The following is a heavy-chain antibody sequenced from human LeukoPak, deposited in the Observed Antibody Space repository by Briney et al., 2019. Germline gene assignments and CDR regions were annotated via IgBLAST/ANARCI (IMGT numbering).Heavy chain of an antibody. J-gene: IGHJ4*02. CDR1: GGSISSYY. CDR2: IYYSGST. CDR3: ARSHGDLYYFDY. Sequence: SETLSLTCTVSGGSISSYYWSWIRQPPGKGLEWIGYIYYSGSTNYNPSLKSRVTISVDTSKNQFSLKLSSVTAADTAVYYCARSHGDLYYFDYWGQGTLVTVSS. D-gene: IGHD4-17*01. V-gene: IGHV4-59*01.